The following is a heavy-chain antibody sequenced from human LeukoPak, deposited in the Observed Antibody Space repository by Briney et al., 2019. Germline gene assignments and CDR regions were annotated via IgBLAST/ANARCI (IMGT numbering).Heavy chain of an antibody. V-gene: IGHV3-48*01. D-gene: IGHD2-15*01. CDR2: ISSSSSSTI. Sequence: PSGGSLRLSCAASGFIFSTYSINWVRQAPGKGLEWVSYISSSSSSTIYYADSVKGRFTISRDNAKNSLYLQMNSLRAEDTAVYYCARGSREDIYYYYYMDVWGKGTTVTVSS. J-gene: IGHJ6*03. CDR1: GFIFSTYS. CDR3: ARGSREDIYYYYYMDV.